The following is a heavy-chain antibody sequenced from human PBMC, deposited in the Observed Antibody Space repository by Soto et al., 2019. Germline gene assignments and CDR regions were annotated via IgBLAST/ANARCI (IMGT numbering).Heavy chain of an antibody. CDR1: GYTFNNYD. D-gene: IGHD3-10*01. Sequence: ASVKVSCKASGYTFNNYDIHWVRQAPGHGLEWMGWMNPNSGNTGYAQNFRGRVTMTQNTAIGTAYMELSSLRSDDTATYYCTRAYGAETFNFWGQGTRVTVSS. CDR3: TRAYGAETFNF. CDR2: MNPNSGNT. V-gene: IGHV1-8*02. J-gene: IGHJ4*02.